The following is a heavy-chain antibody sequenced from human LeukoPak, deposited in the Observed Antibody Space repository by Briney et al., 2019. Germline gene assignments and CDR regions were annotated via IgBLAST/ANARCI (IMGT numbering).Heavy chain of an antibody. CDR3: ATEYLRGDFWSGYYRGWFDP. CDR2: FDPEDGET. V-gene: IGHV1-24*01. CDR1: GYTLTELS. J-gene: IGHJ5*02. Sequence: ASVKVSCKVSGYTLTELSMHWVRQAPGKGLEWMGGFDPEDGETIYAQKFQGRVTMTEDTSTDTAYMELSSLRSEDTAVYYCATEYLRGDFWSGYYRGWFDPWGQGTLVTVSS. D-gene: IGHD3-3*01.